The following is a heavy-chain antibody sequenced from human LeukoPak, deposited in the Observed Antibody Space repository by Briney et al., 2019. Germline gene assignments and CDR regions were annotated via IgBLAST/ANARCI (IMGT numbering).Heavy chain of an antibody. CDR2: IYYSGST. D-gene: IGHD3-22*01. J-gene: IGHJ5*02. Sequence: SETLSLTCTVSGGSISSYYWSWIRQPPGKGLEWIGYIYYSGSTNYNPSLRSRVTISVDTSKNQFSLKLSSVTAADTAVYYCARGSDSSGYYHWGQGTLVTVSS. CDR1: GGSISSYY. CDR3: ARGSDSSGYYH. V-gene: IGHV4-59*08.